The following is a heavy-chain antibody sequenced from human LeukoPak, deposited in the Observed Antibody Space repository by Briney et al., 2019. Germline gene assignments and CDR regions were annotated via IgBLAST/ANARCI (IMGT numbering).Heavy chain of an antibody. CDR2: ISGSGGST. D-gene: IGHD4-17*01. V-gene: IGHV3-23*01. J-gene: IGHJ5*02. Sequence: GGSLRLSCAASGFTFSSYAMSWVRQAPGKGLEWVSAISGSGGSTYYADSGKGRFTLSRATSKTTLYLQMNSLRAEDTAVYYCAKAAYGDYVNWFDPWGQGILVIVSS. CDR3: AKAAYGDYVNWFDP. CDR1: GFTFSSYA.